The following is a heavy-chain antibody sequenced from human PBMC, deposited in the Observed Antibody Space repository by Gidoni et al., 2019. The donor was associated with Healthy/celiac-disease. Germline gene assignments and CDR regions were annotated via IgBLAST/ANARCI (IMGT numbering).Heavy chain of an antibody. CDR1: GFTFSSYA. CDR2: ISGSGGRT. Sequence: EVQLLESGGGLVQPGGSLRLSCAASGFTFSSYAMSWVRQAPGKGLEWVSAISGSGGRTYYADSVKGRFTISRDNSKNTLYLQMNSLRAEDTAVYYCAILSGWYEALDYWGQGTLVTVSS. D-gene: IGHD6-19*01. CDR3: AILSGWYEALDY. J-gene: IGHJ4*02. V-gene: IGHV3-23*01.